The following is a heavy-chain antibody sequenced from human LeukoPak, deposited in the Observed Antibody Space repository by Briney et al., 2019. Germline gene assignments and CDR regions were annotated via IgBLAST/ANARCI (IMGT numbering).Heavy chain of an antibody. Sequence: GGSLRLSCAASGFTFSSYAMHWVRQAPGKGLEWVAVISYDGSNKYYADSVKGRFTISRDNSKNTLYLQMSSLRAEDTAVYYCVKADRDYGGNSVFDYWGQGTLVTVSS. CDR3: VKADRDYGGNSVFDY. J-gene: IGHJ4*02. V-gene: IGHV3-30*14. D-gene: IGHD4-23*01. CDR1: GFTFSSYA. CDR2: ISYDGSNK.